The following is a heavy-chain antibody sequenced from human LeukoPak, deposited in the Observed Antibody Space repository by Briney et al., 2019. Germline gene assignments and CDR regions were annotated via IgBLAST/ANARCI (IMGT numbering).Heavy chain of an antibody. J-gene: IGHJ4*02. V-gene: IGHV3-74*01. CDR2: IYSDGSTT. Sequence: GGSLRLSCAASGFTLSNYGMHWVRQAPGKGLVWVSHIYSDGSTTSYADSVKGRFTISRDNAKNTLYLQMNSLRADDTAVYYCAKDHTSLGGLDYWGQGTLVTVSS. D-gene: IGHD2-2*01. CDR3: AKDHTSLGGLDY. CDR1: GFTLSNYG.